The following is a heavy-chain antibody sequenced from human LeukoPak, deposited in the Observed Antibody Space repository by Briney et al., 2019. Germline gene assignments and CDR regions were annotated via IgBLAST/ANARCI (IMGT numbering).Heavy chain of an antibody. J-gene: IGHJ5*01. D-gene: IGHD6-19*01. CDR2: IYYSGST. CDR1: GGSISNYY. CDR3: ATAISTGWHNWFDS. Sequence: SETLSLTCTVSGGSISNYYWSWIRQPPGKALEWIGCIYYSGSTNYNPSLKSRVTISVDTSNNQFSLTLSSVNAADTAVYYCATAISTGWHNWFDSWGQGTLVTVSS. V-gene: IGHV4-59*01.